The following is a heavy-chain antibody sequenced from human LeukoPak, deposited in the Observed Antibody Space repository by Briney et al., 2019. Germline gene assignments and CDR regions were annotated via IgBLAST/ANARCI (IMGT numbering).Heavy chain of an antibody. CDR1: GGSFSGYY. V-gene: IGHV4-34*01. CDR3: ARRPLYSYGPDDY. Sequence: SETLSLTCAVYGGSFSGYYWSWIRQPPAKGLEWMGEINHRRSTNYNTSLKSRVIISVDTSKNQFSLKLSSVTAADTAVYYGARRPLYSYGPDDYWGQGTLVIVSS. CDR2: INHRRST. D-gene: IGHD5-18*01. J-gene: IGHJ4*02.